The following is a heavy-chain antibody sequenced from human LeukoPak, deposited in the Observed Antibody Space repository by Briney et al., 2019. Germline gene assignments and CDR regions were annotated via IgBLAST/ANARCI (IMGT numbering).Heavy chain of an antibody. V-gene: IGHV3-7*01. Sequence: GGSLRLSCAASGLTFSKSWMNWVRQAPGKGLEWIAIIKSDGSETIYVDSVRGRFTISRDNAKNSLRLQMSGLKVEDTAVYFCASGTGWLIESWGQGTQVIVSS. D-gene: IGHD6-19*01. CDR1: GLTFSKSW. CDR3: ASGTGWLIES. CDR2: IKSDGSET. J-gene: IGHJ4*02.